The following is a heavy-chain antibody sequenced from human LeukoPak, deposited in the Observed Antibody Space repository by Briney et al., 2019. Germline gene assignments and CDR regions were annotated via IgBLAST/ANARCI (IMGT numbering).Heavy chain of an antibody. CDR2: INSDDSRT. D-gene: IGHD3-22*01. CDR3: ARGLVHDTSGYYSDY. Sequence: PGGSLRLSCAASGFTFSAFWMHWDRQAPGKGLGWVSRINSDDSRTTYADSVKGRFTISRDNAKTTLYLQMNSLRAEDTAVYYCARGLVHDTSGYYSDYWGQGTLVTVSS. V-gene: IGHV3-74*01. CDR1: GFTFSAFW. J-gene: IGHJ4*02.